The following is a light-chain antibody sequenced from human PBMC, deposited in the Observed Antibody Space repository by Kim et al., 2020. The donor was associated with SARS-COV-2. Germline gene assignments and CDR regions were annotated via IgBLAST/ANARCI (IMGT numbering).Light chain of an antibody. CDR3: AIWYSNTWV. CDR1: SDINVNTYN. V-gene: IGLV5-39*01. CDR2: FKSASNN. J-gene: IGLJ3*02. Sequence: QPVLSQPTSLSTSPGASARFTCTLRSDINVNTYNIYWYQQKPGGLPHYLLRFKSASNNQQGSGVPSRFSGSKDASTNAGLLLISGLQSEDEADYYCAIWYSNTWVFGGGTQLTVL.